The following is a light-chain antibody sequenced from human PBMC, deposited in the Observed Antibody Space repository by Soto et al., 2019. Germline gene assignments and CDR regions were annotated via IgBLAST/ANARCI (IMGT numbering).Light chain of an antibody. CDR1: QSVSSY. Sequence: EIVLTQSPATLSLSPGDRATLSCRASQSVSSYLAWYQQKPGQAPRLLIYDASNRATGIPARFSGSGSGTDFTLTISSLEPEDFSVDYCQQRSSWPPYTFGQGTKLEIK. CDR2: DAS. J-gene: IGKJ2*01. CDR3: QQRSSWPPYT. V-gene: IGKV3-11*01.